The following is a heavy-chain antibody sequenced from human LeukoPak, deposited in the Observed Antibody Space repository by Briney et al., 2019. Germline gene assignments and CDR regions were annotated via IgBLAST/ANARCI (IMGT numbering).Heavy chain of an antibody. CDR3: ARESASGSYYYFDY. CDR1: GFTSSDYE. V-gene: IGHV3-48*03. D-gene: IGHD3-10*01. Sequence: GGSLRLSCTASGFTSSDYEMNWVRQAPGKGPEWVSHISRSGSGSTISNADSVEGRFTISRDIATNSLYLQMNSLRVEDTAVYYCARESASGSYYYFDYWGQGTLVTVSS. CDR2: ISRSGSGSTI. J-gene: IGHJ4*01.